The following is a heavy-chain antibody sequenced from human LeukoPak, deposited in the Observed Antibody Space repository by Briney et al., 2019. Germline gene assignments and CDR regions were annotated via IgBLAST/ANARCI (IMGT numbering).Heavy chain of an antibody. CDR2: VSVRATSS. V-gene: IGHV3-23*01. D-gene: IGHD2-15*01. CDR1: GFTFSTYA. J-gene: IGHJ4*02. CDR3: AKTLVAGRCRLDF. Sequence: GGSLRLSCAASGFTFSTYAMSWVRQAPGQGLEWVSAVSVRATSSYYVDSVKDRFIITRDDSRNTLYLQMTSLRLEDTALYYCAKTLVAGRCRLDFWGQGNLVTVSS.